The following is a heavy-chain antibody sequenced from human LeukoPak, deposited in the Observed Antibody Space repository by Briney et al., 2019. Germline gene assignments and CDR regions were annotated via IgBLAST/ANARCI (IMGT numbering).Heavy chain of an antibody. CDR2: IIPIFGTA. CDR1: GGTFSSYA. Sequence: SVKVSCKASGGTFSSYAISWVRQAPGQGLEWMGGIIPIFGTANYAQKFQGRVTITADESTSTAYMELSSLRSEDTAVYYCARAPRLRWLQDAFDIWGQGTMVTVSS. CDR3: ARAPRLRWLQDAFDI. J-gene: IGHJ3*02. V-gene: IGHV1-69*13. D-gene: IGHD5-24*01.